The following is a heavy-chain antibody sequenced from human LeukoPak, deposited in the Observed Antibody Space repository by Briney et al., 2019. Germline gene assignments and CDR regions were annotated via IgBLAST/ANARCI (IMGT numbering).Heavy chain of an antibody. D-gene: IGHD3-22*01. CDR2: INHSGST. CDR1: GGSFSGYY. Sequence: SETLSLTCAIYGGSFSGYYWSWIRQPPGKGLEWIGEINHSGSTNYNPSLKSRVTISVDTSKNQFSLKLSSVTAADTAVYYCARVPRKAYYYDSSGTPVGFDYWGQGTLVTVSS. J-gene: IGHJ4*02. V-gene: IGHV4-34*01. CDR3: ARVPRKAYYYDSSGTPVGFDY.